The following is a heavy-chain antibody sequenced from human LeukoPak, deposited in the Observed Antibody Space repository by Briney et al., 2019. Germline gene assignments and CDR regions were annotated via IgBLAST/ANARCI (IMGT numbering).Heavy chain of an antibody. CDR2: ISSSGSTI. D-gene: IGHD3-3*01. V-gene: IGHV3-48*04. CDR1: GFTFSSYS. CDR3: ARDYDFWTPPALGAFDI. J-gene: IGHJ3*02. Sequence: GGSLRLSCTASGFTFSSYSMNWVRQAPGKGLEWVSYISSSGSTIYYADSVKGRFTISRDNAKNSLYPQMNSLRAEDTAVYYCARDYDFWTPPALGAFDIWGQGTMVTVSS.